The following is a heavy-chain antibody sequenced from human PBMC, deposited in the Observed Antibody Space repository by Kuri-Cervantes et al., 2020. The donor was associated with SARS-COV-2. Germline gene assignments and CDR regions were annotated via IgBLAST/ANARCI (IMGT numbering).Heavy chain of an antibody. CDR1: GYRFTSYW. Sequence: KVSCKGFGYRFTSYWIGWVRQMPGKGLEWMGIIYPGDSDTRYSPSFQGQVTISADKSISTAYLQWSSLKASDTAMYYCARLPCGTIFGSGGSCYSSTNYYYYGMDVWGQGTTVTVSS. CDR3: ARLPCGTIFGSGGSCYSSTNYYYYGMDV. D-gene: IGHD2-15*01. V-gene: IGHV5-51*01. J-gene: IGHJ6*02. CDR2: IYPGDSDT.